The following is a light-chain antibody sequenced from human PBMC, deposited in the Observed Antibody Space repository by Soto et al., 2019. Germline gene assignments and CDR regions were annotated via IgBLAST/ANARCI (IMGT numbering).Light chain of an antibody. V-gene: IGKV1-5*03. CDR3: QHYNSYPVT. CDR2: KAS. Sequence: DIKMTQSPSTLSASVGDRVTITCRANQSISSWLDWYQQKPGKAPKLLIYKASTLECGVPSRFSGSGSGTEFTLTISSLQPDDFAIYYCQHYNSYPVTFGGGTKVEIK. J-gene: IGKJ4*01. CDR1: QSISSW.